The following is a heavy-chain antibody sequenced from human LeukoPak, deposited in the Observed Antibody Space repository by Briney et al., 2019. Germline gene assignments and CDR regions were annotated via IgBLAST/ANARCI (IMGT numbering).Heavy chain of an antibody. D-gene: IGHD2-21*02. CDR1: HGSLSGFY. CDR3: AKVHVTGDAFDV. J-gene: IGHJ3*01. CDR2: ISHTGRT. Sequence: SETLSLTCDVYHGSLSGFYWSWIRQPPGKGLEWIGEISHTGRTNYNLSLGSRLIISLDTLKKQFYLRVTSVTAADTAVYYCAKVHVTGDAFDVWGQGTMVTVSS. V-gene: IGHV4-34*01.